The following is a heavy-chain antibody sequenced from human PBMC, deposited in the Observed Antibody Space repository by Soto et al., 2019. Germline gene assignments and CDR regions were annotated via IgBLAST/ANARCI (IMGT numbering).Heavy chain of an antibody. J-gene: IGHJ4*02. CDR1: GFTFSSYW. Sequence: GGSLRLSCAASGFTFSSYWMSWVHQAPGKGLEWVANIKQDGSEKYYVDSVKGRFTISRDNAKNSLYLQMNSLRAEDTAVYYCARDRCGGDCYLPDYWGQGTLVTVSS. CDR3: ARDRCGGDCYLPDY. V-gene: IGHV3-7*01. D-gene: IGHD2-21*01. CDR2: IKQDGSEK.